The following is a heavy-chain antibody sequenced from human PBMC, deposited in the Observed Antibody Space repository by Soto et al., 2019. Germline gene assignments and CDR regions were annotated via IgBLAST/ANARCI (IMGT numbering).Heavy chain of an antibody. CDR2: ISAYNGNT. D-gene: IGHD6-19*01. Sequence: ASVKVSCKASGYTFTSYGISWVRQAPGQGLEWMGWISAYNGNTNYAQKLQGRVTMTTDTSTSTAYMELSSLRPEDTAVYYCAAVAGTLGYYYGMDVWGQGTTVTVSS. V-gene: IGHV1-18*01. CDR3: AAVAGTLGYYYGMDV. CDR1: GYTFTSYG. J-gene: IGHJ6*02.